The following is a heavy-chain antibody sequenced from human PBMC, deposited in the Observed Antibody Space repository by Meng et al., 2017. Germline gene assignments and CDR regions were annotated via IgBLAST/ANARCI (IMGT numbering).Heavy chain of an antibody. V-gene: IGHV3-21*01. CDR3: AREQITMVRGVIQLNYYGMDV. Sequence: GESLTISCAASGFTFRSYSMNWVRQAPGKGLEWVSSISSSSSYIYYADSVKGRFTISRDNSKNTLYLQMNSLRAEDTAVYYCAREQITMVRGVIQLNYYGMDVWGQGTTVTVSS. CDR2: ISSSSSYI. J-gene: IGHJ6*02. D-gene: IGHD3-10*01. CDR1: GFTFRSYS.